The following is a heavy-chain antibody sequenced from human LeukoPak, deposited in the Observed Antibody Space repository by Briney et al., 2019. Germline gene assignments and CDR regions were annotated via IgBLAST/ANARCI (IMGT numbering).Heavy chain of an antibody. D-gene: IGHD6-13*01. Sequence: SETLSLTCSVSGDSISNGSYYWSWVRQPAVKGLEWIGRIYTSGNTDYNPSLKSRVTISIHTSKNQFSLKLSSVTAADTAVYYCAREGRYSSSWALDYWGQGTLVTVSS. CDR1: GDSISNGSYY. V-gene: IGHV4-61*02. CDR3: AREGRYSSSWALDY. CDR2: IYTSGNT. J-gene: IGHJ4*02.